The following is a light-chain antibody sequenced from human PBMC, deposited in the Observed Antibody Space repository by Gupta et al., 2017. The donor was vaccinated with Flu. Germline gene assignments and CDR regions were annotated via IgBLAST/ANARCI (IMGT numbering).Light chain of an antibody. V-gene: IGLV2-11*01. J-gene: IGLJ1*01. Sequence: QSALTQPRSVSGSPGQSVTISCTGTSSDVGGYNSVSWYQQHPGRAPKFLIYDVTKRPSGVPDRFSGSKSGNTASLTISGLQAEDEADYYCCSYAGSYTYVFGTGTKVTVL. CDR1: SSDVGGYNS. CDR2: DVT. CDR3: CSYAGSYTYV.